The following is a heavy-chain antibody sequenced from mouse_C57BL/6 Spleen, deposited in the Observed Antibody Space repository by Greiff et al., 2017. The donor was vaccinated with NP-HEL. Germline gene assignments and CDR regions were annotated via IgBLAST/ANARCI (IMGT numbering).Heavy chain of an antibody. Sequence: EVQLQQSGPELVKPGASVKMSCKASGYTFTDYNMHWVKQSHGKSLEWIGYINPNNGGTSYNQKFKGKATLTVNKSSSTAYMELRSLTSEDSAVYYCARGLRQLFYAMDYWGQGTSVTVSS. CDR2: INPNNGGT. V-gene: IGHV1-22*01. CDR1: GYTFTDYN. J-gene: IGHJ4*01. CDR3: ARGLRQLFYAMDY. D-gene: IGHD1-2*01.